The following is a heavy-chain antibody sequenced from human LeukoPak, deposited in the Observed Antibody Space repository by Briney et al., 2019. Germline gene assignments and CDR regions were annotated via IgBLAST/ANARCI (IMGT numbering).Heavy chain of an antibody. CDR2: VNDGGGDA. Sequence: GGSLRLSCAASGFTFSTYAMAWVRQAPGKGLEWVSSVNDGGGDAYYADSVKGRFIISRDNSKNTLLLQMNSLTAEDTATYYCVRGPSESCRAGGCYFDSWGQGTLVSVSS. D-gene: IGHD2-8*02. V-gene: IGHV3-23*01. CDR3: VRGPSESCRAGGCYFDS. CDR1: GFTFSTYA. J-gene: IGHJ4*02.